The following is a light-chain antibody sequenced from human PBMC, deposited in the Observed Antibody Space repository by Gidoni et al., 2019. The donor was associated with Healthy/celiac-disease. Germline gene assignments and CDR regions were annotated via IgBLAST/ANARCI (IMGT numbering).Light chain of an antibody. J-gene: IGKJ3*01. CDR1: QSVSSSY. V-gene: IGKV3-20*01. CDR2: GAS. CDR3: QQYGSSFT. Sequence: EIVLTQSPGTLSLSPGERATLSCMASQSVSSSYLAWYQQKPGQAPRLLIYGASSRDTGIPDRFSGSGSGTDFPLTISRLEPEDFAVYYCQQYGSSFTFGPGTKVEIK.